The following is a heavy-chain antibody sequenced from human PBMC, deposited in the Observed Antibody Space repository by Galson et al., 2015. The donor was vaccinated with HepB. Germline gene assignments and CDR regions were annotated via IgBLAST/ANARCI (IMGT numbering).Heavy chain of an antibody. J-gene: IGHJ4*02. CDR2: ISYDGSNK. CDR3: ARDFPYFDY. V-gene: IGHV3-30-3*01. CDR1: GFTFNTYA. Sequence: SLRLSCAVSGFTFNTYAMHWVRQAPGKGLEWVAVISYDGSNKYCADSVKGRFTISRDNSKNTLFLQMNSLRAEDTAVYYCARDFPYFDYWGQGTLVTVSS.